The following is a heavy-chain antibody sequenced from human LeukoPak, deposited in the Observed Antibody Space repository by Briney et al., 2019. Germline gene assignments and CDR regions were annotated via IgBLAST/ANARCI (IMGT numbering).Heavy chain of an antibody. CDR2: IRYDGTNE. J-gene: IGHJ4*02. Sequence: GGSLRLSCAASGFTFSSYGMHWVRQAPGKGLEWVTFIRYDGTNEYYADSVRGRFTISRDNSKNTLYLQMNSLRPEDTAVYYCASGSGRVDYWGQGTLVTVSS. D-gene: IGHD1-26*01. CDR3: ASGSGRVDY. CDR1: GFTFSSYG. V-gene: IGHV3-30*02.